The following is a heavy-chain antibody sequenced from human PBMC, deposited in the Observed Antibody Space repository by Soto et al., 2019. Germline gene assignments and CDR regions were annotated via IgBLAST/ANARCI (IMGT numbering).Heavy chain of an antibody. CDR2: IKQDGSEK. V-gene: IGHV3-7*01. CDR3: ARWRLHNWFDP. J-gene: IGHJ5*02. CDR1: GFTFSSYW. Sequence: GGSLRLSCAASGFTFSSYWMSWVRQAPGKGLEWVANIKQDGSEKYYVDSVKGRFTTSRDNAKNSLYLQMNSLGAEDTAVYYCARWRLHNWFDPWGQGTLVTVSS. D-gene: IGHD5-12*01.